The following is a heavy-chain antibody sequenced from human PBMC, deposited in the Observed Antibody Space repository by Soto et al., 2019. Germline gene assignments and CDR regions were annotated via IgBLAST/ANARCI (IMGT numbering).Heavy chain of an antibody. CDR2: INPNSGGT. V-gene: IGHV1-2*04. CDR1: GYTFTGYY. D-gene: IGHD3-22*01. CDR3: ARSITMIVVVNPGSYGMDV. J-gene: IGHJ6*02. Sequence: GASVKVSCKASGYTFTGYYMHWVRQAPGQGLEWMGWINPNSGGTNYAQKFQGWVTMTRDTSISTAYMELSRLRSDDTAVYYCARSITMIVVVNPGSYGMDVWGQGTTVTVSS.